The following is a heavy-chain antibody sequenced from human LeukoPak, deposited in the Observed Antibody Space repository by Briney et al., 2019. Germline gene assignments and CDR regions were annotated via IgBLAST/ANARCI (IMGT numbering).Heavy chain of an antibody. CDR3: ARVETGQWYFDL. J-gene: IGHJ2*01. Sequence: SGGSLRLSCAASGFTFSSYWMHWVRQAPGKGLVWVSRINPDGSRTSYADSVKGRFTISRDTAKDTLYLQMNSLRAEDTAVYYCARVETGQWYFDLWGRGTLVTVSS. D-gene: IGHD1-14*01. CDR1: GFTFSSYW. V-gene: IGHV3-74*01. CDR2: INPDGSRT.